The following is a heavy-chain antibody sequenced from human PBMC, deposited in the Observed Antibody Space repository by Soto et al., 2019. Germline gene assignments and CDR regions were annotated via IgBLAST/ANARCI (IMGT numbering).Heavy chain of an antibody. D-gene: IGHD5-12*01. V-gene: IGHV3-30-3*01. CDR3: ARYSRANRYNYDYFDY. CDR1: GFTFSSYA. Sequence: GGSLRLSCTASGFTFSSYAMHWVRQAPGKGLEWVSLISYDGTDTSYADSVQGRFTISRDSSKNTLFLQMNSLRAEDTGMFYCARYSRANRYNYDYFDYWGQGVFVTLSS. CDR2: ISYDGTDT. J-gene: IGHJ4*02.